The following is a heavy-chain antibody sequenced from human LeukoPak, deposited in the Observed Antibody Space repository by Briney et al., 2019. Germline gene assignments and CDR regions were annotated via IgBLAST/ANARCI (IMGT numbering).Heavy chain of an antibody. CDR1: GGSFSGYY. J-gene: IGHJ5*02. CDR2: INHSGST. Sequence: SETLSLTCAVYGGSFSGYYWNWIRQPPGKGLEWIGEINHSGSTNYNPSLKSRVTISVDTSKNQFSLKLSSVTAADTAVYYCARERARPPIYGDYVSWFDPWGQGTLVTVSS. CDR3: ARERARPPIYGDYVSWFDP. V-gene: IGHV4-34*01. D-gene: IGHD4-17*01.